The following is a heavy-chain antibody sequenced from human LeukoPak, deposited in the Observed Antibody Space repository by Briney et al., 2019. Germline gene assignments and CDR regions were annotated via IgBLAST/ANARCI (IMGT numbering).Heavy chain of an antibody. CDR2: INPNSGGT. V-gene: IGHV1-2*02. CDR1: GYTFTGYY. J-gene: IGHJ4*02. Sequence: ASVKVSCKTSGYTFTGYYMHWVRQPPGQGLGWMGWINPNSGGTNYAQKFQGRVTMTRDTSISTAYMELRSLRSDDTAVYYCARVLLSGSYCFDYWGQGTLVTVSS. D-gene: IGHD1-26*01. CDR3: ARVLLSGSYCFDY.